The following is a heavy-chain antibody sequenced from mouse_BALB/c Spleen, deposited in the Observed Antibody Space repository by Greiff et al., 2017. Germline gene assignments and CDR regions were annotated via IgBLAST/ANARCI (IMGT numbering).Heavy chain of an antibody. CDR1: GFTFSSFG. J-gene: IGHJ2*01. Sequence: EVKLMESGGGLVQPGGSRKLSCAASGFTFSSFGMHWVRQAPEKGLEWVAYISSGSSTIYYADTVKGRFTISRDNPKNTLFLQMTSLRSEDTAMYYCARDPHYGSSYFDYWGQGTTLTVSS. CDR2: ISSGSSTI. D-gene: IGHD1-1*01. V-gene: IGHV5-17*02. CDR3: ARDPHYGSSYFDY.